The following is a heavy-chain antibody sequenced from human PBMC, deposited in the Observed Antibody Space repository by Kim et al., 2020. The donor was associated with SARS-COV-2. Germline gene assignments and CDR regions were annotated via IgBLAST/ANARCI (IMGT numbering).Heavy chain of an antibody. V-gene: IGHV3-7*01. D-gene: IGHD1-20*01. CDR2: IKEDGSEK. CDR1: GFIFSSYW. CDR3: ARDSAPRPGDWDNDY. J-gene: IGHJ4*02. Sequence: GGSLRLSCAASGFIFSSYWMSWVRQAPGKGLEWVANIKEDGSEKYYVDSVKGRFTISRDNAKNSLYLQMNSLRAEDTAVYYCARDSAPRPGDWDNDYWGQGTLVTVSA.